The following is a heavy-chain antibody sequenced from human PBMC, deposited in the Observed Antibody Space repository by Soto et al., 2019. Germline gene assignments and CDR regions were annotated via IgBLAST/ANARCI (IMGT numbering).Heavy chain of an antibody. CDR1: GGSISSYY. Sequence: QVQLQESGPGLVKPSETLSLTCTVSGGSISSYYWSWIRQPPGKGLEWIGIIYYSGSTNYHPSLKSRSNIAVDMSKTRHSLRLSSVTAADTALYYCAGRLTVATTTGDGFDSWCQGTMVPVSS. J-gene: IGHJ3*02. CDR3: AGRLTVATTTGDGFDS. D-gene: IGHD3-9*01. CDR2: IYYSGST. V-gene: IGHV4-59*01.